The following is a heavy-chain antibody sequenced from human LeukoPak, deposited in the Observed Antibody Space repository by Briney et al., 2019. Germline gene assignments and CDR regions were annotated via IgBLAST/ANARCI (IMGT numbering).Heavy chain of an antibody. CDR2: IKEDESEK. CDR3: ARDSYCSSTSCSPNYYYGMDV. J-gene: IGHJ6*02. D-gene: IGHD2-2*01. Sequence: GGSLRLSCAGSGFTSSNYWMSWVRQAPGKGLERVASIKEDESEKYYVDSVRGRFTITRDNARNSVYLQMSSLRGEDTAVYYCARDSYCSSTSCSPNYYYGMDVWGQGTTVTVSS. V-gene: IGHV3-7*01. CDR1: GFTSSNYW.